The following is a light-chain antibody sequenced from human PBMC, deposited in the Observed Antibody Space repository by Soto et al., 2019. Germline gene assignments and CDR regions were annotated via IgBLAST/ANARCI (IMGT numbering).Light chain of an antibody. CDR3: QSYDSSLSGSWV. CDR1: SSNIGAGYD. V-gene: IGLV1-40*01. Sequence: QSVLTQQPSVSGAPGQRVTISCTGSSSNIGAGYDVHWYQQLPGTAPKLLIYGNSNRPSGVPDRFSGSKSGTSASLAITGLQAEDEADYYCQSYDSSLSGSWVFGGGTQLTVL. CDR2: GNS. J-gene: IGLJ3*02.